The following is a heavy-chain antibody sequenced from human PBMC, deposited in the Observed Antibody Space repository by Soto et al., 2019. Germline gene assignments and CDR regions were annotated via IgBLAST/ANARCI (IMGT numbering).Heavy chain of an antibody. CDR3: AIYDSSGSRGFQH. CDR2: IYYSGST. CDR1: GGSISSGGYY. J-gene: IGHJ1*01. D-gene: IGHD3-22*01. V-gene: IGHV4-31*03. Sequence: QVQLQESGPGLVKPSQTLSLTCTVSGGSISSGGYYWSLIRQQPGKGLEWIGYIYYSGSTYYNPSIKSRVTISVDTSKNPFSLKWSSVTAADTAVYYCAIYDSSGSRGFQHWGQGTLVTVSS.